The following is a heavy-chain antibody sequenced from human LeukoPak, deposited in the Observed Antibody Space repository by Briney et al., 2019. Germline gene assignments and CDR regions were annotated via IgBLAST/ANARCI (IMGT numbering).Heavy chain of an antibody. CDR1: GGTFSSYA. V-gene: IGHV1-69*06. CDR3: ARVWHDRPGFDP. J-gene: IGHJ5*02. D-gene: IGHD3-10*01. CDR2: IIPIFGTA. Sequence: ASVKVSCKASGGTFSSYAISWVRQAPGQGLEWMGGIIPIFGTANYAQKFQGRVTITADKSTSTACMELSSLRSEDTAVYYCARVWHDRPGFDPWGQGTLVTVPS.